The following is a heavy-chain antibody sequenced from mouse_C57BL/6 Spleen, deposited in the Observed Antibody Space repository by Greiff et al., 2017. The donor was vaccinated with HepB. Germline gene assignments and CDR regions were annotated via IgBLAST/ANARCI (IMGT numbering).Heavy chain of an antibody. CDR1: GYTFTSYW. D-gene: IGHD2-4*01. J-gene: IGHJ2*01. CDR2: IHPSDSDT. Sequence: QVQLKESGAELVKPGASVKVSCKASGYTFTSYWMHWVKQRPGQGLEWIGRIHPSDSDTNYNQKFKGKATLTVDKSSSTAYMQLSSLTSEDSAVYYWAMGVDYDEGYWGQGTTLTVSS. CDR3: AMGVDYDEGY. V-gene: IGHV1-74*01.